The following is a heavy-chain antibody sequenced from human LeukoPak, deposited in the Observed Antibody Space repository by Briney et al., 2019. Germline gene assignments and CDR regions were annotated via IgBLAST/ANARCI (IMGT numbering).Heavy chain of an antibody. Sequence: PSETLSLTCAVSGYSISSGYYGGGSRQPPGKGVGWIGSIYDSGSTYYNPSLKSRVPTSVDTSKNHFSLKLSSVTAADTAVYYCARRLEYSSGWYGNDAFDIWGQGTMVTVSS. V-gene: IGHV4-38-2*01. CDR1: GYSISSGYY. CDR2: IYDSGST. D-gene: IGHD6-19*01. J-gene: IGHJ3*02. CDR3: ARRLEYSSGWYGNDAFDI.